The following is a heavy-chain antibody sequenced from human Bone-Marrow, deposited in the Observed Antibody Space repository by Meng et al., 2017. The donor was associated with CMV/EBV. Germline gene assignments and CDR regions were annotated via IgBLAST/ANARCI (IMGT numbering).Heavy chain of an antibody. CDR1: GYTFTSYG. D-gene: IGHD1-26*01. Sequence: ASVKVSCKASGYTFTSYGISWVRQAPGQGLEWMGWINPNSGGTNYAQKFQGRVTMTRDTSISTAYMELSRLRSDDTAVYYCARAWTRGGSLPGYWGQGTLVTVSS. CDR2: INPNSGGT. J-gene: IGHJ4*02. CDR3: ARAWTRGGSLPGY. V-gene: IGHV1-2*02.